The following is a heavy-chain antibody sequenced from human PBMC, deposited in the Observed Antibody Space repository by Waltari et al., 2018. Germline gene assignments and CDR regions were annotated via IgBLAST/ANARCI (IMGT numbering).Heavy chain of an antibody. Sequence: QVQLVQSGAEVKKPGSSVKVSCKASGGPFSSYAISWVRQAPGQGLGWLGRIIPIFGTANYAQKFQGRVTITADESTSTAYMELSSLRSEDTAVYYCARDDSGSFDYWGQGTLVTVSS. D-gene: IGHD1-26*01. CDR1: GGPFSSYA. CDR3: ARDDSGSFDY. V-gene: IGHV1-69*15. J-gene: IGHJ4*02. CDR2: IIPIFGTA.